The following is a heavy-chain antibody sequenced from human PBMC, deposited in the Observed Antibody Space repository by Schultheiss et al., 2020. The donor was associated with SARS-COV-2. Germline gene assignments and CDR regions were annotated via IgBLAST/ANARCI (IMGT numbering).Heavy chain of an antibody. D-gene: IGHD2-15*01. J-gene: IGHJ5*02. CDR3: ARDPDQGYCSGGSCQGWFDP. CDR1: GFTFSSYW. CDR2: INGDGITT. V-gene: IGHV3-74*01. Sequence: GGSLRLSCAASGFTFSSYWFHWVRQAPGKGLVWVSRINGDGITTTYADSVRGRFTISRDNAKNTLYLQMNSLRAEDTAVYYCARDPDQGYCSGGSCQGWFDPWGQGTLVTVSS.